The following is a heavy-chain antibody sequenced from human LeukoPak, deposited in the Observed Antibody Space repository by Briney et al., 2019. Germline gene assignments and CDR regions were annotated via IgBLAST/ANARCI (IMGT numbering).Heavy chain of an antibody. Sequence: GASVKVSCKASGYTFTGYYMHWVRQAPGQGLEWMGWINPSSGGTNYAQKFQGRVTMTRDTSISTAYMELSRLRSDDTAVYYCASRSRRESPDYWGQGTLVTVSS. CDR1: GYTFTGYY. D-gene: IGHD3-10*01. J-gene: IGHJ4*02. V-gene: IGHV1-2*02. CDR2: INPSSGGT. CDR3: ASRSRRESPDY.